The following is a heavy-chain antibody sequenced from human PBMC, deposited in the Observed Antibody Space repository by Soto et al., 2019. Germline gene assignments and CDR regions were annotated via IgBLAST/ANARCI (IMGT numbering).Heavy chain of an antibody. CDR1: GGSISSGGYY. V-gene: IGHV4-31*03. CDR2: IYYSGST. Sequence: SETPSLTCTVSGGSISSGGYYWSWIRQHPGKGLEWIGYIYYSGSTYYNPSLKSRVTISVDTSKNQFSLKLSSVTAADTAVYYCARDLRYCDFESYGMAVWGQGTTVTVSS. D-gene: IGHD4-17*01. J-gene: IGHJ6*02. CDR3: ARDLRYCDFESYGMAV.